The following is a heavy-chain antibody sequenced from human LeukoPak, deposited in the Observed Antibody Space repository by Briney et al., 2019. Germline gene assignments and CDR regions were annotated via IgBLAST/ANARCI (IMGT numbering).Heavy chain of an antibody. Sequence: GESLKISCAASGFTFSTYTRNWIRQAPGKGLEWVSSISSSSTYIYSEDSVKGRSTISKDNAKTSLYLQMDSLRAEDTAVYYCASPVTPLPYWGQGTLVTVSS. CDR3: ASPVTPLPY. CDR1: GFTFSTYT. J-gene: IGHJ4*02. D-gene: IGHD4-17*01. CDR2: ISSSSTYI. V-gene: IGHV3-21*01.